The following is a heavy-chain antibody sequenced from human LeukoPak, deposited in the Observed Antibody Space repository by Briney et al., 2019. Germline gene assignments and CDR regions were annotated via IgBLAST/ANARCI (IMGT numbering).Heavy chain of an antibody. V-gene: IGHV4-39*07. CDR2: GDYSGGT. CDR3: ARDYFRGLRYFDWLLSAYFDY. Sequence: SETLSLTCTVSGDSFSSVTDYWAWIRQPPGKGREWIASGDYSGGTYYNPSIESRVAIAADMSKNHFSLKPTSVTGADTAVYYCARDYFRGLRYFDWLLSAYFDYRGHGTMVTVSS. J-gene: IGHJ4*01. D-gene: IGHD3-9*01. CDR1: GDSFSSVTDY.